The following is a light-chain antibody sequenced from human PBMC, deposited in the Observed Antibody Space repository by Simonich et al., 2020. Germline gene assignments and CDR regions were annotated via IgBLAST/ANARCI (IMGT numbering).Light chain of an antibody. CDR1: SGYSNYK. CDR2: VGTGGSVG. J-gene: IGLJ3*02. CDR3: GADHGSGSNFVCV. V-gene: IGLV9-49*01. Sequence: QPVLTQPPSASASLGASVTLTCTLSSGYSNYKVDWYQQRPGKGPRFVMRVGTGGSVGSKGDGIPDLFSVLGSGLNRYLTIKNIQEEDESDYHCGADHGSGSNFVCVFGGGTKLTVL.